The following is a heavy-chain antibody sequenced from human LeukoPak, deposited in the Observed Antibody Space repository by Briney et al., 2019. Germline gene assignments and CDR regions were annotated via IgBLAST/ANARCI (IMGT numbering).Heavy chain of an antibody. J-gene: IGHJ4*02. Sequence: PGRSLRLSCAASGFTFSSYGMHWVRQAPGKGLEWVAVIWYDGSNKYYADSVKGRFTISRDNAKNSLYLQMNSLRAEDTALYYCARDLRPYDYGGNFDYWGQGTLVTVSS. CDR2: IWYDGSNK. V-gene: IGHV3-33*01. CDR3: ARDLRPYDYGGNFDY. D-gene: IGHD4-23*01. CDR1: GFTFSSYG.